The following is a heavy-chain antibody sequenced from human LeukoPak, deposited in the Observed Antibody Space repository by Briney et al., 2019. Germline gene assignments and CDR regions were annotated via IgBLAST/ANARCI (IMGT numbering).Heavy chain of an antibody. CDR1: GYTFTGYY. D-gene: IGHD2-15*01. J-gene: IGHJ4*02. V-gene: IGHV1-2*06. CDR2: INPNSGGT. CDR3: ARPPRGYRSGGSCYDY. Sequence: ASVKVSCKASGYTFTGYYMHWVRQAPGQGLEWMGRINPNSGGTNYAQKFQGRVTMTRDTSISTAYMELSRLRSDDTAVYYCARPPRGYRSGGSCYDYWGQGTLVTVSS.